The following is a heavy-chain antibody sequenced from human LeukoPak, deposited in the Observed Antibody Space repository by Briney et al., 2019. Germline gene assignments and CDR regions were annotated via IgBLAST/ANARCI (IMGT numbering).Heavy chain of an antibody. D-gene: IGHD3-9*01. CDR1: GGSISSYY. CDR2: IYYSGST. J-gene: IGHJ5*02. Sequence: PSETLSLTCTVSGGSISSYYWSWIRQPPGKGLEWIGYIYYSGSTNYNPSLKSRVTISVDTSKNQFSLKLSSVTAADTAVYYCARGGYDISTGYYGGWFDPWGQGTLVTVSS. V-gene: IGHV4-59*01. CDR3: ARGGYDISTGYYGGWFDP.